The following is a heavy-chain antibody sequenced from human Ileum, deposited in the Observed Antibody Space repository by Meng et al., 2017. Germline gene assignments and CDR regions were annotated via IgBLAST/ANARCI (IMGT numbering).Heavy chain of an antibody. Sequence: GGSLRLSCVASGFTFSNYDMRWVRQAPGKGLEWVSVIYRGSDGRTHYADSVRGRFTISRDNAKNSLYLQMNSLRAEDTAVYYCARQPFSRKGAFDIWGQGTMVTVSS. V-gene: IGHV3-23*01. D-gene: IGHD2/OR15-2a*01. CDR3: ARQPFSRKGAFDI. CDR1: GFTFSNYD. J-gene: IGHJ3*02. CDR2: IYRGSDGRT.